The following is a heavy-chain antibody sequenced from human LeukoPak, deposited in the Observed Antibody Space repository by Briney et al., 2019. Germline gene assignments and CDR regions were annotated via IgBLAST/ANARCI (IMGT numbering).Heavy chain of an antibody. CDR3: ARGFRYCSSTSCPFDY. CDR2: IIPIFGTA. Sequence: ASVKVSCKASGGTFSSYAIIWVRQAPGQGLEWMGGIIPIFGTANYAQKFQGRVTITADESTSTAYMELSSLRSEDTAVYYCARGFRYCSSTSCPFDYWGQGTLVTVSS. J-gene: IGHJ4*02. D-gene: IGHD2-2*01. V-gene: IGHV1-69*13. CDR1: GGTFSSYA.